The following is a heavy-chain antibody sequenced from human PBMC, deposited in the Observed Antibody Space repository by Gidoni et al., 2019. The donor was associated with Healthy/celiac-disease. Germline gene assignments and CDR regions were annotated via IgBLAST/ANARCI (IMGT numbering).Heavy chain of an antibody. CDR3: ARVAHSSWAYYYYGMDV. CDR2: IGTAGDT. D-gene: IGHD6-13*01. V-gene: IGHV3-13*01. J-gene: IGHJ6*02. CDR1: GFTFSSYD. Sequence: EVQLVESGGGLVQPGGSLRLSCAASGFTFSSYDMHWVRQATGKGLEWVSAIGTAGDTYYPGSVKGRFTISRENAKNSLYLQMNSLRAGDTAVYYCARVAHSSWAYYYYGMDVWGQGTTVTVSS.